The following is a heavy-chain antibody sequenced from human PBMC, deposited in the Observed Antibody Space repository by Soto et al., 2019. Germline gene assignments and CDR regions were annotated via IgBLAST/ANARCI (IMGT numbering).Heavy chain of an antibody. Sequence: GGSLRLSCAASGFTFSSYAMSWVRQAPGKGLEWVSAISGGGGSTYYADSVKGRFTISRDNSKNTLYLQMNSLRAEDTAVYYCATGPKHRRFLEKYTGGDDAFDIWGQGTMVTVSS. D-gene: IGHD3-3*01. V-gene: IGHV3-23*01. CDR2: ISGGGGST. CDR3: ATGPKHRRFLEKYTGGDDAFDI. J-gene: IGHJ3*02. CDR1: GFTFSSYA.